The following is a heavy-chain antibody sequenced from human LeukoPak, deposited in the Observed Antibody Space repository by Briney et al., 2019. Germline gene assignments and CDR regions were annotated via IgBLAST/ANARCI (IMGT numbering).Heavy chain of an antibody. Sequence: SVKVSCKASRGTFSSYAISWVRQAPGQGLEWMGGIIPIFGTANYAQKFQGRVTITADESTSTAYMELSSLRSEDTAVYYCAREVVGATYYFDYWGQGTLVTVSS. J-gene: IGHJ4*02. D-gene: IGHD1-26*01. CDR2: IIPIFGTA. CDR1: RGTFSSYA. V-gene: IGHV1-69*13. CDR3: AREVVGATYYFDY.